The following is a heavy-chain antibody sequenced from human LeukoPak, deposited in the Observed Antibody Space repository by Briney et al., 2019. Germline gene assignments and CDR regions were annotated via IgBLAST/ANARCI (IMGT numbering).Heavy chain of an antibody. CDR3: AKDYSDSSGYFRVPHVFDF. CDR1: GFTFSSYW. CDR2: IRYDRRNQ. D-gene: IGHD3-22*01. Sequence: GGSLRLSCAASGFTFSSYWMHWVRQAPGKGLEWVAFIRYDRRNQYYADSVKGRFTISRDNSKNTLYLQMNSLRAEDTAVYYCAKDYSDSSGYFRVPHVFDFWGQGTLVTVSS. V-gene: IGHV3-30*02. J-gene: IGHJ4*02.